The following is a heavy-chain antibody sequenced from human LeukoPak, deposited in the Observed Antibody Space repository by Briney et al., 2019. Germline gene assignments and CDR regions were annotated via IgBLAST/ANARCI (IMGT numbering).Heavy chain of an antibody. CDR2: ISSSSSYI. D-gene: IGHD6-13*01. CDR1: GFTFSSYS. J-gene: IGHJ6*02. CDR3: ARHSSSWGRSHYYYYYGMDV. V-gene: IGHV3-21*01. Sequence: AGGSLRLSCAASGFTFSSYSMNWVRQAPGKGLEWVSSISSSSSYIYYADSVKGRFTISRDNAKNSLYLQMNSLRAEDTAVYYCARHSSSWGRSHYYYYYGMDVWGQGTTVTVSS.